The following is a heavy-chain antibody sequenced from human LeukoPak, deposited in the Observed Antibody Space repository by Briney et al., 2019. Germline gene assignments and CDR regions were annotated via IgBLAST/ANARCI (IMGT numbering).Heavy chain of an antibody. CDR3: AREVRGAAAGSYYYYMDV. J-gene: IGHJ6*03. D-gene: IGHD6-13*01. CDR1: GFTFDDYG. Sequence: GGSLRLSCAASGFTFDDYGMSWVRQAPGKGLEWVSGINWNGGSTGYADSVKGRFTISRDNAKNSLYLQMNSLRAEDTAVYYCAREVRGAAAGSYYYYMDVWGKGTTVTVSS. V-gene: IGHV3-20*04. CDR2: INWNGGST.